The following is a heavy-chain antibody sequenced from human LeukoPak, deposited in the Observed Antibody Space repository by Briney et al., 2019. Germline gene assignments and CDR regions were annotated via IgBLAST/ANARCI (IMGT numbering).Heavy chain of an antibody. CDR3: ARDRFGVGAAYFDY. D-gene: IGHD1-26*01. CDR2: INPNSGGT. V-gene: IGHV1-2*02. J-gene: IGHJ4*02. Sequence: ASVTLSCTASGYTFTGYYMHWVRQAPGQGLEWMGWINPNSGGTNNAQKFQGRVTMTSDTSISTAYMELSRLRSDDTAVYYCARDRFGVGAAYFDYWGQGTLVTVSS. CDR1: GYTFTGYY.